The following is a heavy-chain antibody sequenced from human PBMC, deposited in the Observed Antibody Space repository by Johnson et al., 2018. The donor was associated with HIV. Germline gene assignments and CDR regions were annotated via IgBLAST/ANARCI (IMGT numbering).Heavy chain of an antibody. Sequence: VQLVESGGGVVQPGGSLRLSCAASGFTFSSYAMHWVRQAPGKGLEWIAYISSGGSGMNYADSVKGRFTVSRDNAKKSLYLQMDSLRVDDTAIYYCARRGGTGYSEPIDFWGQGTMVTVSS. CDR1: GFTFSSYA. V-gene: IGHV3-48*04. D-gene: IGHD2-15*01. J-gene: IGHJ3*01. CDR3: ARRGGTGYSEPIDF. CDR2: ISSGGSGM.